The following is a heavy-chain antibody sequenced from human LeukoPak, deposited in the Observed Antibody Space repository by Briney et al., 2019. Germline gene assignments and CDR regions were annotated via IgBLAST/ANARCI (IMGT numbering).Heavy chain of an antibody. Sequence: GGSLRLSCAASGFTFSSYAMSWVRQAPGKGLEWVSAISGSGGSTYYADSVKGRFTISRDNSKNTLYLQMNSLRAEDTAVYYCAKDRSSGSPGRSGIDYWGQGTLVTVSS. CDR2: ISGSGGST. D-gene: IGHD1-26*01. V-gene: IGHV3-23*01. CDR1: GFTFSSYA. J-gene: IGHJ4*02. CDR3: AKDRSSGSPGRSGIDY.